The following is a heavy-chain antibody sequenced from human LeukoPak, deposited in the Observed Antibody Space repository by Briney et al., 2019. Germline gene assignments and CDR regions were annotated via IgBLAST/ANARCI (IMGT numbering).Heavy chain of an antibody. V-gene: IGHV3-23*01. D-gene: IGHD3-10*01. Sequence: GGSLRLSCAASGFTFSSHAMSWVRQAPGKGLEWVSRISSGGGTTDYTDSVKGRFTISRDTSKNTLYLQMNSLRAEDTAVYYCAKDRSGSGYFDYWGQGTLVTVSS. J-gene: IGHJ4*02. CDR3: AKDRSGSGYFDY. CDR1: GFTFSSHA. CDR2: ISSGGGTT.